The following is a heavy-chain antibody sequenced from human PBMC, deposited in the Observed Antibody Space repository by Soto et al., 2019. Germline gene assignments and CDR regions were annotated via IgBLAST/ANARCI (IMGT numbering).Heavy chain of an antibody. CDR2: IYYSGST. V-gene: IGHV4-31*03. CDR3: ARDTNAYGAFDY. D-gene: IGHD3-10*01. Sequence: QVQLQESGPGLVKPSQTLSLTCTVSGGSISSGGYYWSWIRQHPGKGLEWIGYIYYSGSTYYNPSLKSRVTIAVDTSKNQFPLKLSSVTAADTAVDYGARDTNAYGAFDYWGQGTLVTVSS. CDR1: GGSISSGGYY. J-gene: IGHJ4*02.